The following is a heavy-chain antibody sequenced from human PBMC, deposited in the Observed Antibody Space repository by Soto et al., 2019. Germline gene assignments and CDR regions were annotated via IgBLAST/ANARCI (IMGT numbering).Heavy chain of an antibody. V-gene: IGHV3-73*01. D-gene: IGHD2-2*01. CDR1: GLTFSGPA. CDR2: IRSKANSYAT. J-gene: IGHJ6*02. CDR3: TRSAWYQLLAGGRWYYYYGMDV. Sequence: GGSLRLSCAASGLTFSGPAMHWVRQASGKGPEGVGRIRSKANSYATAYAASVKARFTISRDDSKNTAYLQMNSLKTEDTAVYYCTRSAWYQLLAGGRWYYYYGMDVWGQGTTVTVSS.